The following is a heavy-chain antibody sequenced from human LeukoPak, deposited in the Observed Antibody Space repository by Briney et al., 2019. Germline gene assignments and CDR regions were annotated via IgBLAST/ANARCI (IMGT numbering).Heavy chain of an antibody. V-gene: IGHV1-2*02. CDR2: INPNSGDT. D-gene: IGHD6-13*01. Sequence: VASVKVSCKASGYTFTGYYMHWVRQAPGQGLEWMGWINPNSGDTNYAQKFQGRVTMTRDTSISTAYMELSRLRSDDTAVYYCASGIAAAGHSWYFDYWGQGTLVTVSS. CDR3: ASGIAAAGHSWYFDY. J-gene: IGHJ4*02. CDR1: GYTFTGYY.